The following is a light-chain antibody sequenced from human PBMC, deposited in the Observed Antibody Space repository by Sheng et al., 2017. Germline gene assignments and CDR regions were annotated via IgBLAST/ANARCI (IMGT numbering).Light chain of an antibody. CDR3: QQSYSTPCT. CDR2: DAS. CDR1: QSVSSY. J-gene: IGKJ3*01. V-gene: IGKV3-11*01. Sequence: EIVLTQSPATLSLSPGERATLSCRASQSVSSYLAWYQQKPGQAPRLLIYDASNRATGIPARFSGSGSGTDFTLTISSLQPEDFATYYCQQSYSTPCTFGPGTKVDIK.